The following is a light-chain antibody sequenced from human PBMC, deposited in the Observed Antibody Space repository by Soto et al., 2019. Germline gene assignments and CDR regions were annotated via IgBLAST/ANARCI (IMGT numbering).Light chain of an antibody. Sequence: QSVLTQPASVSGSPGQSFTISCTGTSSNVGSYNLVSWYQQHPGKAPKLMIYEVSKRPSGVSNRFSGSKSGNTASLTISGLQAEDEADYHCCSYAGSYTYVFGPGTKVTVL. CDR1: SSNVGSYNL. J-gene: IGLJ1*01. CDR3: CSYAGSYTYV. V-gene: IGLV2-23*02. CDR2: EVS.